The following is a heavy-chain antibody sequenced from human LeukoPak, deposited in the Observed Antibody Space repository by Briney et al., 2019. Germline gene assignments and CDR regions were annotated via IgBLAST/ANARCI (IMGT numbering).Heavy chain of an antibody. J-gene: IGHJ5*02. CDR1: GGSFSGYY. V-gene: IGHV4-34*01. Sequence: SETLSLTCAVYGGSFSGYYWSWIRQPPGKGLEWIGEINHSGSTNYNPSLKSRVTISVDTSKNQFSLKLSSVTAADTAVYYCARLGRDIVVVPVNNWFDPWGQGTLVTVSS. CDR2: INHSGST. CDR3: ARLGRDIVVVPVNNWFDP. D-gene: IGHD2-2*01.